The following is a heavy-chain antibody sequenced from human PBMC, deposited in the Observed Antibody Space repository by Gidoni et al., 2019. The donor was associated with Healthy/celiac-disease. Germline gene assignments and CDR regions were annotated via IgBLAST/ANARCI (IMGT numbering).Heavy chain of an antibody. CDR3: ARVTEGRRWLQFSKDGMDV. D-gene: IGHD5-12*01. Sequence: QVQLQESGPGLVKPPGTLSPTCAVSGGSISSSNWWSWVRPPPGKGLEWIGEIYHSGSTNYNPSLKSRVTISVDKSKNQFSLKLSSVTAADTAVYYCARVTEGRRWLQFSKDGMDVWGQGTTVTVSS. J-gene: IGHJ6*02. CDR2: IYHSGST. V-gene: IGHV4-4*03. CDR1: GGSISSSNW.